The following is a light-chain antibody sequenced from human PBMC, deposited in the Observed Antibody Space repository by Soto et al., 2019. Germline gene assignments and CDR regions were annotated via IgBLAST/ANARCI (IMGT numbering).Light chain of an antibody. CDR3: SSYAGNNNLI. V-gene: IGLV2-8*01. CDR2: EVT. CDR1: SSDVGRYNY. J-gene: IGLJ2*01. Sequence: SVLTQPPSASGSPGQSVTISCTGTSSDVGRYNYVSWYQQHPGKAPKLIIYEVTKRPSGVPDRFSGSKSDNTASLTVSGLQAEDEADYYCSSYAGNNNLIFGGGTKLTVL.